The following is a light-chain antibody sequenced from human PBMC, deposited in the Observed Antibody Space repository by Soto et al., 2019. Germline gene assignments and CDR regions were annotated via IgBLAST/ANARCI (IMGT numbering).Light chain of an antibody. CDR3: CSYASSSTYV. V-gene: IGLV2-23*01. J-gene: IGLJ1*01. Sequence: QSALTQSASVSGSPGQSITISCTGTTSDVGSYNLVSWYQQYPGKAPKLIISEGNKRPSGVSIRFSGSKSGNTASLTISGLQAEDEADYYCCSYASSSTYVFGTGTKLIVL. CDR1: TSDVGSYNL. CDR2: EGN.